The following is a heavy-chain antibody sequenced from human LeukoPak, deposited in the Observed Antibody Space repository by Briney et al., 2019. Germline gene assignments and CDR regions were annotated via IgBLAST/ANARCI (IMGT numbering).Heavy chain of an antibody. CDR1: GFTFSSYA. J-gene: IGHJ4*02. V-gene: IGHV3-23*01. Sequence: GGSLRLSCAASGFTFSSYARSWVRQAPGKGLEWVSAISGSGGSTYYADSVKGRFTISRDNSKNTLYLQMNSLRAEDTAVYYCAKDLEGWLQSSYYFDYWGQGTLVTVSS. D-gene: IGHD5-24*01. CDR3: AKDLEGWLQSSYYFDY. CDR2: ISGSGGST.